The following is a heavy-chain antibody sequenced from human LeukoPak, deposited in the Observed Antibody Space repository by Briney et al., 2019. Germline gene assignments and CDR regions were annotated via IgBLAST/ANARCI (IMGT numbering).Heavy chain of an antibody. V-gene: IGHV1-18*01. Sequence: ASVKVSCKASGYTFTSYGFSLVRQAPGQGLGWMGWISVYNGNTNYAQNLQGRVTMTTDTSTSTAYMDLRSLTSDDTAVYYCARGVAGEPYYFDYWGQGTLVTVSS. CDR3: ARGVAGEPYYFDY. D-gene: IGHD3-10*01. J-gene: IGHJ4*02. CDR2: ISVYNGNT. CDR1: GYTFTSYG.